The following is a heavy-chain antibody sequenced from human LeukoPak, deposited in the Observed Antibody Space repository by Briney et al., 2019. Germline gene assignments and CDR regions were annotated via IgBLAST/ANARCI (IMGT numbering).Heavy chain of an antibody. CDR1: GYTFTSNY. V-gene: IGHV1-46*01. CDR3: ARDQEGFDY. Sequence: ASVKVFCKASGYTFTSNYIHWVRQAPGQGLEWMGMIHPRDGSTSYAQKFQGRVTVTRDTSTSTVHMELSGLRSEDTAVYYCARDQEGFDYWGQGTLVTVSS. CDR2: IHPRDGST. J-gene: IGHJ4*02.